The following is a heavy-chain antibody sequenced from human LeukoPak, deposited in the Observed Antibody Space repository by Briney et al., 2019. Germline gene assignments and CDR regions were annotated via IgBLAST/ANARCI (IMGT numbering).Heavy chain of an antibody. Sequence: AGSLRLSCAASGFTFSSYWMSWVRQAPGKGLEWVADIKQDGSEKYYVDSERGRITISRNNAKNSLYLQMNSLRAEDTAVYYCAPDDFWSGYPLDYWGQGTLVTVST. D-gene: IGHD3-3*01. CDR2: IKQDGSEK. V-gene: IGHV3-7*01. CDR3: APDDFWSGYPLDY. CDR1: GFTFSSYW. J-gene: IGHJ4*02.